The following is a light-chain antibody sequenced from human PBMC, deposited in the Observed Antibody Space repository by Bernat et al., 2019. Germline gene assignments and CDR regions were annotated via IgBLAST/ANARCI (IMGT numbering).Light chain of an antibody. Sequence: EIVMTQSPANLSVSPGERANVSCRASQSVSSNLAWYQQKPGQAPRLVIYGASTRATGIPARFSGSGSGTEFTLTISSLQSEDFAVYYCQQYNNWPITFGQGTRLEIK. J-gene: IGKJ5*01. CDR2: GAS. CDR3: QQYNNWPIT. CDR1: QSVSSN. V-gene: IGKV3-15*01.